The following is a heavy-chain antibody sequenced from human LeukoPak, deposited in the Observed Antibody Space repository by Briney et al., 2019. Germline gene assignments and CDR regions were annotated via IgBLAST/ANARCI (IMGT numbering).Heavy chain of an antibody. J-gene: IGHJ1*01. V-gene: IGHV1-46*01. CDR1: GYTFTSYY. CDR3: ARDQGSLTMIMAYFQH. D-gene: IGHD3-22*01. CDR2: INPSGGST. Sequence: ASVKVSCKASGYTFTSYYMHWARQAPGQGLEWMGIINPSGGSTTYAQKFQGRVTMTRDTSTSTVYMELSSLRSEDTAVYYCARDQGSLTMIMAYFQHWGQGTLVTVSS.